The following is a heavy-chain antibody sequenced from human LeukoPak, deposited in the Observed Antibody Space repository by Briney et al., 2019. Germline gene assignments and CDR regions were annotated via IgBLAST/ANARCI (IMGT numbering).Heavy chain of an antibody. Sequence: PGRSLRLSCAASGFTFSGYGMHWVRQAPGKGLEWVAVIWYDGSNKYYAGSVKGRFTISRDNSKNTLYLQMNSLRAEDTAVYYCARDLRSYSVTTLDLGFDSWGQGTLVTVSS. D-gene: IGHD4-17*01. J-gene: IGHJ4*02. CDR3: ARDLRSYSVTTLDLGFDS. CDR2: IWYDGSNK. V-gene: IGHV3-33*08. CDR1: GFTFSGYG.